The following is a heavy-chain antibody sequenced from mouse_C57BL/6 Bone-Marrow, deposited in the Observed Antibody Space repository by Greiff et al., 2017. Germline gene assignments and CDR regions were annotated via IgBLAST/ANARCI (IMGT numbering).Heavy chain of an antibody. CDR3: VTYYYGSSPHYYAMDY. J-gene: IGHJ4*01. CDR1: GYTFTNYW. Sequence: VQLKQPGAELVRPGTSVKMSCKASGYTFTNYWIGWAKQRPGHGLEWIGDIYPGGGYTNYNEKFKGKATLTADKSSSTAYMQFSSLTSEDSAIYYCVTYYYGSSPHYYAMDYWGQGTLVTVSS. D-gene: IGHD1-1*01. V-gene: IGHV1-63*01. CDR2: IYPGGGYT.